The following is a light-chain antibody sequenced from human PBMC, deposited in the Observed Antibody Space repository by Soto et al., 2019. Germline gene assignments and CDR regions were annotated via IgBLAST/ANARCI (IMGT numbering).Light chain of an antibody. J-gene: IGLJ1*01. CDR2: EVS. CDR3: CSYAGSSTYV. CDR1: SSDVGSYNL. V-gene: IGLV2-23*02. Sequence: TIICTKTSSDVGSYNLVSWYQQHPGKAPKLMIYEVSKRPSGVSNRFSGSKSGNTASLTISGLQAEDEADYYCCSYAGSSTYVFGTGTKVTVL.